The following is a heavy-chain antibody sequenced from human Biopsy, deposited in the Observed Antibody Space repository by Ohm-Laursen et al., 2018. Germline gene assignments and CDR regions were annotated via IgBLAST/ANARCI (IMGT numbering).Heavy chain of an antibody. V-gene: IGHV4-34*01. CDR3: ARSGQWARYYFDY. D-gene: IGHD6-19*01. CDR1: GGPIRGYY. Sequence: SVSLSVTCAVSGGPIRGYYWSWIRQPPGKGLEWIGEINHRGYTDYNASLKGQVSISVDTSKNQLSLNLTSVTAADTAVFYCARSGQWARYYFDYWGHGTLVT. J-gene: IGHJ4*01. CDR2: INHRGYT.